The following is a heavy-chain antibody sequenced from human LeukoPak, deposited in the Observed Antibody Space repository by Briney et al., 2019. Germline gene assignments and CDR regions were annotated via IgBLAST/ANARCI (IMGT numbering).Heavy chain of an antibody. CDR2: INPNSGGT. CDR3: ARDRGRYYDSSGYNYWYFDL. J-gene: IGHJ2*01. V-gene: IGHV1-2*06. D-gene: IGHD3-22*01. Sequence: MHXVRQAPGQGLEWMGRINPNSGGTNYAQKFQGRVTMTRDTSISTAYMELSRLRSDDTAVYYCARDRGRYYDSSGYNYWYFDLWGRGTLVTVSS.